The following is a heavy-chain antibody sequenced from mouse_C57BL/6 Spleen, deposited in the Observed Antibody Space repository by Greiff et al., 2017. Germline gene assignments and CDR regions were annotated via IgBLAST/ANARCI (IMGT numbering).Heavy chain of an antibody. CDR3: ARFYYGNYDFDY. V-gene: IGHV1-64*01. CDR1: GYTFTSYW. J-gene: IGHJ2*01. D-gene: IGHD2-1*01. CDR2: IHPNSGST. Sequence: QVQLQQPGAELVKPGASVKLSCKASGYTFTSYWMHWVKQRPGQGLEWIGMIHPNSGSTNYNEKFKSNSTLTVDKSSSTAYMQLSSLTSEDSAVYYCARFYYGNYDFDYWGQGTTLTVSS.